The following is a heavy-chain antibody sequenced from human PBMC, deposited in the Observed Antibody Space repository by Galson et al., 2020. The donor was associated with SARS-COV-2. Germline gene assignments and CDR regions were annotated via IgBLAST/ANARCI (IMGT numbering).Heavy chain of an antibody. V-gene: IGHV3-30*01. D-gene: IGHD1-26*01. CDR1: GFTFSSYA. CDR3: ARPYSGSYTYYFGY. J-gene: IGHJ4*02. CDR2: ISYDGSNK. Sequence: GGSLRLSCAASGFTFSSYAMHWVRQAPGKGLEWVAVISYDGSNKYYADSVKGRFTISRDNSKNTLYLQMNSLRAEDTAVYYCARPYSGSYTYYFGYWGQGTLVTVSS.